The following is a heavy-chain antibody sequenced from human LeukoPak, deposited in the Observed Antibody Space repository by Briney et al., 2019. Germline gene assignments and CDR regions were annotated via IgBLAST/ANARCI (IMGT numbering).Heavy chain of an antibody. V-gene: IGHV1-69*04. CDR3: ARDRDYYDSSGYPDY. CDR1: GGTFSSYA. D-gene: IGHD3-22*01. CDR2: IIPILGIA. J-gene: IGHJ4*02. Sequence: GASVTVSCKASGGTFSSYAISWVRQAPGQGLEWMGRIIPILGIANYAQKFQGRVTITADKSTSTAYMELSSLRSEDTAVYYCARDRDYYDSSGYPDYWGQGTLVTVSS.